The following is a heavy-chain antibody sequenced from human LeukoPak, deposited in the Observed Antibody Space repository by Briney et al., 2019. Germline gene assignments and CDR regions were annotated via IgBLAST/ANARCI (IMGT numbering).Heavy chain of an antibody. CDR3: AREAGLHPAAMGW. V-gene: IGHV4-34*01. CDR2: INHSGST. J-gene: IGHJ4*02. CDR1: GGSFSGYY. D-gene: IGHD2-2*01. Sequence: SETLSLTCAVYGGSFSGYYWSWIRQPPGKGLEWIGEINHSGSTNYNPSLKSRVTISVDTSKNQFSLKLSSVTAADTAVYYCAREAGLHPAAMGWWGQGTLVTVSS.